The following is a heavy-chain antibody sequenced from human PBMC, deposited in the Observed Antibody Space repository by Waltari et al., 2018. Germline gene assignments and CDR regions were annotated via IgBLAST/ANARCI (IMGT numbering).Heavy chain of an antibody. J-gene: IGHJ4*02. D-gene: IGHD6-19*01. CDR2: IIPILGIA. V-gene: IGHV1-69*04. CDR3: ARDNGGSSGWYDY. Sequence: QVQLVQSGAEVKKPGSSVKVSCQASGGTFSSYALSWVRQAPGQGLEWMGGIIPILGIANYAQKFQGRVTITADESTSTAYMELSSLRSEDTAVYYCARDNGGSSGWYDYWGQGTLVTVSS. CDR1: GGTFSSYA.